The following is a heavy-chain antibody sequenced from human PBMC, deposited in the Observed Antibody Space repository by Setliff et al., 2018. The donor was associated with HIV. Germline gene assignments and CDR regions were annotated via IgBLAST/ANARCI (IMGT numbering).Heavy chain of an antibody. CDR1: GFTFSYYS. CDR3: ARGVVVAAHNWFDP. CDR2: ISSSSDTI. D-gene: IGHD2-15*01. Sequence: GGSLRLSCAASGFTFSYYSMNWVRQDPGRGLEWVSYISSSSDTIYFADSVKGRFTISRDNAKNSLFLQMNSLRAEDTAVYYCARGVVVAAHNWFDPWGQGTQVTVSS. J-gene: IGHJ5*02. V-gene: IGHV3-48*01.